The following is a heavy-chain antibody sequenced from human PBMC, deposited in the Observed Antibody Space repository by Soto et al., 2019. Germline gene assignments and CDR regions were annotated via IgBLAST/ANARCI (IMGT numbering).Heavy chain of an antibody. D-gene: IGHD4-17*01. Sequence: GASVKVSCKASGYTFTSYDVDGVRQATGQGLEWMGWMNPNSGNTGYAQKFQGRVTMTRNTSISTAYMELSSLRSEDTAVCYCARDPPDYGDYGDFDYWGQGTLVTVSS. CDR1: GYTFTSYD. J-gene: IGHJ4*02. CDR3: ARDPPDYGDYGDFDY. V-gene: IGHV1-8*01. CDR2: MNPNSGNT.